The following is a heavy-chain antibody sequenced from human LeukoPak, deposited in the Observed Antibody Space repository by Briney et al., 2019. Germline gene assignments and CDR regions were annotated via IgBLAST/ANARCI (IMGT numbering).Heavy chain of an antibody. CDR3: ATDFAGRSYKFDT. CDR2: FDPVDGET. D-gene: IGHD5-24*01. CDR1: VYTLTELS. Sequence: GASVKVSCKVSVYTLTELSMHWVRQAPGKGLEWMGGFDPVDGETIYEQKFQGRVTMTEDTSTDTAYMELSSLRSEDTAVYYCATDFAGRSYKFDTRGEGALFTVS. V-gene: IGHV1-24*01. J-gene: IGHJ5*02.